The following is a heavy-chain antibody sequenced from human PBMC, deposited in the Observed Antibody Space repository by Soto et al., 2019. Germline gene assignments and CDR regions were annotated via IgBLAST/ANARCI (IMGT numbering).Heavy chain of an antibody. V-gene: IGHV3-30*18. D-gene: IGHD3-16*01. CDR2: ISYDGSNK. J-gene: IGHJ6*02. Sequence: GGSLRLSCAASGFTFSSYGMHWVRQAPGKGLEWVAVISYDGSNKYYADSVKGRFTISRDNSKNTLYLQMNSLRAEDTAVYYWAKGASRYYYYGMDVWGQGTTVTVSS. CDR3: AKGASRYYYYGMDV. CDR1: GFTFSSYG.